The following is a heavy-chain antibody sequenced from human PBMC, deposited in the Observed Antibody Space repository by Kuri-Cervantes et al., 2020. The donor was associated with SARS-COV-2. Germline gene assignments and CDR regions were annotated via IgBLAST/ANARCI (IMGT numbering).Heavy chain of an antibody. D-gene: IGHD5-12*01. CDR1: GYTFTGYY. Sequence: SVKVSCKASGYTFTGYYMHWVRQAPGQGLEWMGGIIPIFGTANYAQKFQGRVTITADESTSTAYMELSSLRSEDTAVYYCARFARLDVDLMDVWGQGTTVTVSS. V-gene: IGHV1-69*13. CDR2: IIPIFGTA. CDR3: ARFARLDVDLMDV. J-gene: IGHJ6*02.